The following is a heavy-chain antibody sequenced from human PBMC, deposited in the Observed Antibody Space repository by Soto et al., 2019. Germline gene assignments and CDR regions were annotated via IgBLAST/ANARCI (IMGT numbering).Heavy chain of an antibody. D-gene: IGHD3-9*01. CDR1: GFTFSYYG. CDR3: ARDADTTGHYSHFDR. J-gene: IGHJ4*01. CDR2: MHTGGNEK. V-gene: IGHV3-33*08. Sequence: QVQLVESGGGVVQPGGSLRLSCAASGFTFSYYGFNWVRQAPGKGLEWVAVMHTGGNEKYYVDSVKGRFTVSRDDSRNMVYLEMSGLRAADTAEYFCARDADTTGHYSHFDRWGRGALVAVS.